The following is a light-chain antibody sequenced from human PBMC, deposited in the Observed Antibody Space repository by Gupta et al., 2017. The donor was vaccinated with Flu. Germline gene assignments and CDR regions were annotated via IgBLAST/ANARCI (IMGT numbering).Light chain of an antibody. CDR1: QSLEHSDGKTY. Sequence: DIVMTPSPLSLPVTLGQPASISCRSSQSLEHSDGKTYLYWFHQRPGQSPRRLIYQVSNRDSGVPDRFSGSGSGTDFTLKSSRVEAEDVGVYYCMQGTHWRTFGQGTKMEIK. CDR3: MQGTHWRT. V-gene: IGKV2-30*02. CDR2: QVS. J-gene: IGKJ1*01.